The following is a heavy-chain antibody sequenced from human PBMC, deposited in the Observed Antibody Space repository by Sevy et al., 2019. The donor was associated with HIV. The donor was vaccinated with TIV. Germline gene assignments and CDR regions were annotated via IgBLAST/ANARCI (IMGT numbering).Heavy chain of an antibody. J-gene: IGHJ6*02. CDR1: GFTLSSYG. Sequence: GGSLRLSCVASGFTLSSYGMHWVRQAPGKGLEWVAVIRYDGSNKYYADSVKGRFTISRDNSKNTLYLQMNSLRAEGTAVYYCARDRLGITISAEWGGGMDVWGQGTTVTVSS. CDR3: ARDRLGITISAEWGGGMDV. V-gene: IGHV3-33*01. D-gene: IGHD3-3*01. CDR2: IRYDGSNK.